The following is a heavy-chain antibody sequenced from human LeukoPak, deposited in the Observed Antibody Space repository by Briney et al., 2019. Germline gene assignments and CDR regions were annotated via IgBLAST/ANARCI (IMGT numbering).Heavy chain of an antibody. D-gene: IGHD6-19*01. CDR1: GDSVSSNSAA. Sequence: TLSLTCALSGDSVSSNSAAWNWIRQSPSRGLEWLGRTYYRSKWYNDYAVSVKSRITINPDTSKNQFSLQLNSVTPEDTAVYYCARAVQQGLYYYYYYGMDVWGQGTTVTVSS. CDR2: TYYRSKWYN. J-gene: IGHJ6*02. CDR3: ARAVQQGLYYYYYYGMDV. V-gene: IGHV6-1*01.